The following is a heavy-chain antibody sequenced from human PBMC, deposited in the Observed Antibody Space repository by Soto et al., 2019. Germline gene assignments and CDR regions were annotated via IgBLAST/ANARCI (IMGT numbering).Heavy chain of an antibody. CDR2: FDPEDGET. CDR3: ATRATVGRYYYYGLDV. CDR1: GYSLTELS. V-gene: IGHV1-24*01. J-gene: IGHJ6*02. Sequence: ASVKVSCKVSGYSLTELSMHWVRQAPGKGLEWMGGFDPEDGETIYAQNFQGRVTMTEDTSTDTAHMELSSLKSEDTAVYYCATRATVGRYYYYGLDVLGQGTMVTVSS. D-gene: IGHD4-17*01.